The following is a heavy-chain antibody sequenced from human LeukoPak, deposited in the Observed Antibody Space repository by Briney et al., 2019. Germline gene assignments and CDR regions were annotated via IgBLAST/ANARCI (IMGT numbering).Heavy chain of an antibody. D-gene: IGHD1-26*01. CDR3: ARGRLGATY. J-gene: IGHJ4*02. CDR1: GGSVGSGTYF. V-gene: IGHV4-61*01. CDR2: IYSSGST. Sequence: SETLSLTCTVSGGSVGSGTYFWSWIRQPPGKALECIGYIYSSGSTNYSPSLKSRVTISVDMSKNQFFLNLTSVTAADTAVYYCARGRLGATYWGQGTLVTVSS.